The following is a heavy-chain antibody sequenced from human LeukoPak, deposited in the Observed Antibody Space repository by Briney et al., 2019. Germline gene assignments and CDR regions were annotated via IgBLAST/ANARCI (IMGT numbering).Heavy chain of an antibody. CDR2: FDPEDGET. J-gene: IGHJ4*02. CDR3: ATPAFLEWLLPFDY. V-gene: IGHV1-24*01. D-gene: IGHD3-3*02. CDR1: GYTLTELS. Sequence: GASVKVSCKVSGYTLTELSMHWVRQAPGKGLEWMGGFDPEDGETIYAQKFQGRVTMTEDTSTDTAYMELSSLRSEDTPVYYCATPAFLEWLLPFDYWGQGTLVTVSS.